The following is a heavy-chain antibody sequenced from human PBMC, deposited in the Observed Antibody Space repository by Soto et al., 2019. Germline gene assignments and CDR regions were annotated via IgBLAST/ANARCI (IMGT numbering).Heavy chain of an antibody. J-gene: IGHJ4*02. CDR2: ITQDGSEK. CDR3: ARHDYVWGSPIGYFDY. Sequence: PGGSLRLSCSASGFTFSRYWMSWVRQSPGKGLEWVANITQDGSEKYYVDSVKGRFTISRDNAKNSLYLQMNSLRAEDTAVYSCARHDYVWGSPIGYFDYWGQGTLVTVSS. CDR1: GFTFSRYW. V-gene: IGHV3-7*01. D-gene: IGHD3-16*01.